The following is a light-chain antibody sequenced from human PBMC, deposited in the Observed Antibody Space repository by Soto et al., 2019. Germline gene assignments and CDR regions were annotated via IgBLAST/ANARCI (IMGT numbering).Light chain of an antibody. CDR3: QLYNSYWT. CDR1: QSIGNW. CDR2: KAS. Sequence: DIQMTQSPSTLSASVGDRVTINCRASQSIGNWLAWYQQKPGKAPKVLIFKASTLERGVQSRFSGSGYGTECTLNISGLQPDDFATYYCQLYNSYWTFGQVTKVDIK. V-gene: IGKV1-5*03. J-gene: IGKJ1*01.